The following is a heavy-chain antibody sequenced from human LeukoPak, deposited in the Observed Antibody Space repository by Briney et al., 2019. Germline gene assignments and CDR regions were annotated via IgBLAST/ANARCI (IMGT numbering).Heavy chain of an antibody. Sequence: SETLSLTCTVSGASITSHYWDWIRQPPGKGLEWIGYIYSSGNTNYNPSLKSRVTMSVDTSKNQFSLKLSSVTAADTAVYYCARHAAWYFDNWGQGTLVTTSS. CDR3: ARHAAWYFDN. J-gene: IGHJ4*01. CDR2: IYSSGNT. CDR1: GASITSHY. V-gene: IGHV4-4*09. D-gene: IGHD6-25*01.